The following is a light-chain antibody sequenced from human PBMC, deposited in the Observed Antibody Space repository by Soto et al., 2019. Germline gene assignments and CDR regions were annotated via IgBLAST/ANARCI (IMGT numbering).Light chain of an antibody. J-gene: IGLJ1*01. Sequence: QSALTQPASVSGSPGQSITISCTGTSSDVGGYNYVSWYQQHPGKVPKLMIYDVSNRPSGVSNRFSGSKSGNTASLSISGLQVEDEADHYCSSYTSSSTLYVFGTGTKLTVL. CDR1: SSDVGGYNY. CDR2: DVS. V-gene: IGLV2-14*01. CDR3: SSYTSSSTLYV.